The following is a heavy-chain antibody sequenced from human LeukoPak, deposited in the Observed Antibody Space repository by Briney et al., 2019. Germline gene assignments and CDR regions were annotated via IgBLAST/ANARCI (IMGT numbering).Heavy chain of an antibody. CDR3: TRPGIAVAGSDY. CDR1: GFTFSGSA. D-gene: IGHD6-19*01. CDR2: IRSKANSYAS. Sequence: GGSLRLSCAASGFTFSGSAMHWVRQASGKGLEWVGRIRSKANSYASAYAASVKGRFTISRDDSKNTAYLQMNSLKSEDTAVYYCTRPGIAVAGSDYWGQGTLVTVSS. J-gene: IGHJ4*02. V-gene: IGHV3-73*01.